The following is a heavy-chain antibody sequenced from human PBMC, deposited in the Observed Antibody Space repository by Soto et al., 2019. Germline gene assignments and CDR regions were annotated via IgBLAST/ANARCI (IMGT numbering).Heavy chain of an antibody. CDR3: ARGRLEYSSSSPRYVYPYYYGMDV. V-gene: IGHV1-69*01. Sequence: QVQLVQSGAEVKKPGYSVKVSCKASGGTFSSYAISWVRQAPGQGLEWMGGIIPIFGTANYAQKFQGRVTITADESTRTAYMELSSLRSEDTAVYYCARGRLEYSSSSPRYVYPYYYGMDVWGQGTTVTVSS. D-gene: IGHD6-6*01. J-gene: IGHJ6*02. CDR1: GGTFSSYA. CDR2: IIPIFGTA.